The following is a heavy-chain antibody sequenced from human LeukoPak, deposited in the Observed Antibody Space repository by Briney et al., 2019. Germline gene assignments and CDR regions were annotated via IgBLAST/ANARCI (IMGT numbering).Heavy chain of an antibody. CDR2: IYSGGST. CDR3: ARHGGYYFRSFDI. CDR1: GFTVSSDY. Sequence: PGGSLRLSCAASGFTVSSDYMSWVRQAPGKGLEWVSVIYSGGSTYYADSVKGRFTISRDNSKNTLYLQMNSLRAEDTAVYYCARHGGYYFRSFDIWGQGTMVTVSS. D-gene: IGHD3-22*01. J-gene: IGHJ3*02. V-gene: IGHV3-66*02.